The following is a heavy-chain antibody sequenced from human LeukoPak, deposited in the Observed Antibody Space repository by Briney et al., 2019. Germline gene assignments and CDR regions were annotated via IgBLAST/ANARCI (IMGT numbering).Heavy chain of an antibody. CDR2: VFYSGST. V-gene: IGHV4-39*07. CDR3: ARLTRRSSSPDRYYLDY. CDR1: GGSIGSSGHY. D-gene: IGHD6-6*01. Sequence: SETLSLTCTVSGGSIGSSGHYWGWIRQPPGKGLEWIGSVFYSGSTYHSPSLKSRVIISVDTSKNQFSLKLSSVTAADTAVYYCARLTRRSSSPDRYYLDYWGQGTLVTVSS. J-gene: IGHJ4*02.